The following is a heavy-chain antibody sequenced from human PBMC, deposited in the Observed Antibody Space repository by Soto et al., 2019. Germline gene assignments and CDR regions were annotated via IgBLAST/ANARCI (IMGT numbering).Heavy chain of an antibody. V-gene: IGHV1-8*01. CDR2: TNPNSGNT. CDR1: GYTFTSYD. J-gene: IGHJ6*03. CDR3: ARGDDYSNYYYYYYMDV. Sequence: ASVKVSCKASGYTFTSYDINWVRQATGQGLEWMGWTNPNSGNTGYAQKFQGRVTMTRNTSISTAYMELNSLRSEDTAVYYCARGDDYSNYYYYYYMDVWGKGTTVTV. D-gene: IGHD4-4*01.